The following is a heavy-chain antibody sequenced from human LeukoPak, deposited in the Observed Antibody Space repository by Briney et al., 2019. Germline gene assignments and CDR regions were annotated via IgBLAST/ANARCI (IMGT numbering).Heavy chain of an antibody. CDR1: GGSISPYY. CDR3: ARGAGEYNYGYYFDS. CDR2: IHYSGSA. Sequence: PSETLSLTCTVSGGSISPYYWGWIRQPPGKGLEFVGFIHYSGSANYNPSLKSRVAISLETSKNQFSLNLSSVTAADTAMYFCARGAGEYNYGYYFDSWGQGTLVSVSS. J-gene: IGHJ4*02. D-gene: IGHD5-18*01. V-gene: IGHV4-59*01.